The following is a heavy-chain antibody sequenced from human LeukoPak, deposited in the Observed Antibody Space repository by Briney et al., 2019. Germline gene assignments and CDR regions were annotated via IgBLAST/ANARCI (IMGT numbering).Heavy chain of an antibody. CDR2: IYYSGST. J-gene: IGHJ5*02. CDR1: GGSISSGDYY. V-gene: IGHV4-30-4*01. CDR3: ARVGRETVSETNWFDP. D-gene: IGHD1-26*01. Sequence: PSETLSLTCTVSGGSISSGDYYWSWIRQPPGKGLEWIGYIYYSGSTYYNPSLKSRVTISVDTSKNQFSLKLSSVTAADTAVYYCARVGRETVSETNWFDPWGQGTLVTVSS.